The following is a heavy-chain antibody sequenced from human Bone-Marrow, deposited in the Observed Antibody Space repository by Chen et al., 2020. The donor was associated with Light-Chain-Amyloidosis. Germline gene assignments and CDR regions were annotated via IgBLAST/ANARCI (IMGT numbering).Heavy chain of an antibody. J-gene: IGHJ4*02. CDR3: ARGDFRQDYFDY. CDR1: GGSFSGYY. V-gene: IGHV4-34*01. Sequence: QVQLQQWGAGLLKPSETLSLTCAVYGGSFSGYYWSWIRQPPGKGLEWIGEINHSGSTNYNPSLKSRVTMSVDTSKNQFSLKLSSVTAADTAVYYCARGDFRQDYFDYWGQGTLVTVSS. CDR2: INHSGST.